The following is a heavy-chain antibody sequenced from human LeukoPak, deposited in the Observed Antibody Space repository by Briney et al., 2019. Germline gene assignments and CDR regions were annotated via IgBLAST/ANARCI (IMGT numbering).Heavy chain of an antibody. J-gene: IGHJ6*03. CDR1: DGSTTGYY. CDR3: ARDGPGSSRTYYYYMDV. V-gene: IGHV4-59*12. D-gene: IGHD3-10*01. Sequence: PSETLSLTCSVSDGSTTGYYWSWIRQPPGKGLEWIAYVYYTGRTLYNPSLESRVTISVDTSKTQFSLTVTSVTAADTAVYYCARDGPGSSRTYYYYMDVWGKGTTVTVSS. CDR2: VYYTGRT.